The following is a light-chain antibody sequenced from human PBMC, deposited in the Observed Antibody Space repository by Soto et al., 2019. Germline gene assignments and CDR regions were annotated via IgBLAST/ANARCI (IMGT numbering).Light chain of an antibody. CDR2: EAS. J-gene: IGKJ1*01. Sequence: IRMTQSSSTLSASVGDRVTITCRASQNINSWLAWYQQKPGKAPKLLIYEASTLERGVPSRFGGSGSGTEFTLTISSLQSDDFGTYYCQQYTAYSWTFGHGTKVDI. CDR3: QQYTAYSWT. CDR1: QNINSW. V-gene: IGKV1-5*03.